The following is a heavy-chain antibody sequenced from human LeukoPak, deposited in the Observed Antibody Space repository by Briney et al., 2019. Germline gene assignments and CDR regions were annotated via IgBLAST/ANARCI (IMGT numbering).Heavy chain of an antibody. V-gene: IGHV4-59*01. J-gene: IGHJ2*01. CDR1: GGSISSYY. Sequence: SETLSLTCTVSGGSISSYYWSWIRQPPGKGLEWIGYIYYSGSTNYNPSLKSRVTISVDTSKNQFSLKLSSVTAADTAVYYCARVAKYERKQQLPRGHVGRGNWYFDLWGRGTLVTVSS. CDR3: ARVAKYERKQQLPRGHVGRGNWYFDL. D-gene: IGHD6-13*01. CDR2: IYYSGST.